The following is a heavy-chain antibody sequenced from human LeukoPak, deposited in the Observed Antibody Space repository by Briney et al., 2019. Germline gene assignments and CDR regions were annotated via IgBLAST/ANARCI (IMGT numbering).Heavy chain of an antibody. V-gene: IGHV1-18*01. Sequence: ASLKDSCKASGYTFTSNGSSWVCDGPGQGLGRMGWISAYNGKTNNTQKLQGRVTMTTDTSTSTAYMELRSRRSDDTAVYYCARLARIGYSSGWNDYWGQGTLVTVSS. D-gene: IGHD6-19*01. CDR1: GYTFTSNG. CDR3: ARLARIGYSSGWNDY. J-gene: IGHJ4*02. CDR2: ISAYNGKT.